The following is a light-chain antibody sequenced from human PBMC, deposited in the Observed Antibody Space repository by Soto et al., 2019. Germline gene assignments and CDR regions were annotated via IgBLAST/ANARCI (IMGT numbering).Light chain of an antibody. CDR2: TAS. CDR1: QGVSTW. Sequence: DVQMTQSPCSVSASVGGGCTSTCRASQGVSTWLALYQQKPVKAPNLLIYTASSLQSGVPSRFSGSGSGTDFTLTISRLEPEDFAVYYCQQYGSSSTFGQGTRLEIK. J-gene: IGKJ5*01. V-gene: IGKV1-12*01. CDR3: QQYGSSST.